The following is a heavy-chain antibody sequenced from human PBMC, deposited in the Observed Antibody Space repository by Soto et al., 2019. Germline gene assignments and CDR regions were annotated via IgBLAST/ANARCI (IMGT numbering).Heavy chain of an antibody. V-gene: IGHV3-30-3*01. J-gene: IGHJ4*02. CDR3: ARDPAEYYFDY. Sequence: GGSLRLSCAASGFTFSSYAMHWVRQAPGKGLEWVAVISYDGSNKYYADSVKGRFTISRDNSKKTLYLQMKSLRAEDTAVYYCARDPAEYYFDYWGQGTLVTVSS. CDR2: ISYDGSNK. CDR1: GFTFSSYA.